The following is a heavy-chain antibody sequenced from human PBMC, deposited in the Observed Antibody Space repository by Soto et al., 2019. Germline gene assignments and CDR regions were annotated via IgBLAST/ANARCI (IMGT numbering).Heavy chain of an antibody. D-gene: IGHD4-4*01. J-gene: IGHJ5*02. CDR1: GFTFSSYG. CDR3: ALYVRIPVTQGALYNWFYP. V-gene: IGHV3-30*03. Sequence: QVQLVESGGGVVQPGRSLRLSCAASGFTFSSYGMHWVRQAPGKGLEWVAVISFDGSNIYYGDSVEGRFTISRDNSKNTLYLKMYCLRAEYTAVYYCALYVRIPVTQGALYNWFYPWGQGTLVTVSS. CDR2: ISFDGSNI.